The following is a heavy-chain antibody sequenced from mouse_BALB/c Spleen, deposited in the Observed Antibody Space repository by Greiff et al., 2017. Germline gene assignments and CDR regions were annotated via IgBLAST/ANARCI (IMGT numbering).Heavy chain of an antibody. CDR3: ARYYYGSSYPYAMDY. CDR2: IDPFNGGT. Sequence: EVQLQQSGPELMKPGASVKISCKASGYSFTSYYMHWVKQSHGKSLEWIGYIDPFNGGTSYNQKFKGKATLTVDKSSSTAYMHLSSLTSEDSAVYYCARYYYGSSYPYAMDYWGQGTSVTVSA. J-gene: IGHJ4*01. V-gene: IGHV1S135*01. CDR1: GYSFTSYY. D-gene: IGHD1-1*01.